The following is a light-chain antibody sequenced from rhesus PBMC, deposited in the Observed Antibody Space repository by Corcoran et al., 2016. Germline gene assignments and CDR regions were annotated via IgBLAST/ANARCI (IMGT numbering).Light chain of an antibody. V-gene: IGKV1-19*01. CDR3: KPYDDLPWT. Sequence: DIQMTKSPSSLSASVGDKDTITCHASQAISCWLAWYQQKPGKDPKPLIYYASSLQSGVPSRFSGRGSGTVYTLTIGSLQPEDFATYYCKPYDDLPWTFGQGTKVTI. CDR1: QAISCW. J-gene: IGKJ1*01. CDR2: YAS.